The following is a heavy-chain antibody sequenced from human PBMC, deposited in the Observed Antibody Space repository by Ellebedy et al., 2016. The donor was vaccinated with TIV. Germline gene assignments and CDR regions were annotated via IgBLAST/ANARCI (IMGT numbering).Heavy chain of an antibody. D-gene: IGHD3-10*01. V-gene: IGHV3-33*01. CDR2: IWYAGSNK. J-gene: IGHJ6*02. CDR3: AREPMVRGVIRRGYAMDV. CDR1: EFTFSSYG. Sequence: GESLKISXAASEFTFSSYGMHWVRQAPGKGLEWVAVIWYAGSNKYYADSVKGRFTISRDNSKNTLYLQMNSLRAEDTAVYYCAREPMVRGVIRRGYAMDVWGQGTTVTVSS.